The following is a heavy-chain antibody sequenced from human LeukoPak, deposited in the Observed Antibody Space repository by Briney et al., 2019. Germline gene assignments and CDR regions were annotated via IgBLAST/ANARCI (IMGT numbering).Heavy chain of an antibody. D-gene: IGHD1-26*01. CDR2: IYPGDSDT. CDR3: AGHLGSYWDY. Sequence: GEPLNIPLKRSEYRFTSYWFGWLRKMPGKGLEWIGSIYPGDSDTKYSPLFQGQVTISADKSISTVYLQWSSLKASDTAMYYCAGHLGSYWDYWGQGTLVTVSS. J-gene: IGHJ4*02. V-gene: IGHV5-51*01. CDR1: EYRFTSYW.